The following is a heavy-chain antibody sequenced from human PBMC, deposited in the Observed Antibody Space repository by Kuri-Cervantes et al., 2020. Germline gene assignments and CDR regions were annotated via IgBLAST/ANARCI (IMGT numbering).Heavy chain of an antibody. V-gene: IGHV3-23*01. CDR3: AKDTHFDWLLGYYFDY. Sequence: GESLKISCAASGFTFSSYAMSWVRQAPGKGLEWVSAISGSGGSTYYADSVKGRFTISRDNAKNSLYLQMNSLRAEDTALYYCAKDTHFDWLLGYYFDYWGQGTLVTVSS. D-gene: IGHD3-9*01. CDR2: ISGSGGST. J-gene: IGHJ4*02. CDR1: GFTFSSYA.